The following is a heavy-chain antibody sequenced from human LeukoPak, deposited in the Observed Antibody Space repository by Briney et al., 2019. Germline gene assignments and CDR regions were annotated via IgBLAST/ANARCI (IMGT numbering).Heavy chain of an antibody. CDR1: GYTFTGYY. D-gene: IGHD3-16*01. CDR2: INPNSGST. CDR3: ARGGKFVTERKFDY. J-gene: IGHJ4*02. V-gene: IGHV1-2*02. Sequence: ASVKVSCKASGYTFTGYYMHWVQQAPGQGLEWMGWINPNSGSTNYAQKFQGRVTMTRDTSISTAYMELSRLRSDDTAVYYCARGGKFVTERKFDYWGQGALVTVSS.